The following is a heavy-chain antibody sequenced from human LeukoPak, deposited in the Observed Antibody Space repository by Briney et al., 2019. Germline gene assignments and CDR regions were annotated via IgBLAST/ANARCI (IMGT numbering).Heavy chain of an antibody. Sequence: SETLSLTCTVSGGSISNYYWSWIRQPPGKGLKWIGFIYYSGSTTYNPSLKSRATISVDTSKNQFSLKLSSVTAADTAVYYCARGTMMVGPWGQGTLVTVSS. V-gene: IGHV4-59*01. CDR2: IYYSGST. CDR3: ARGTMMVGP. D-gene: IGHD3-22*01. J-gene: IGHJ5*02. CDR1: GGSISNYY.